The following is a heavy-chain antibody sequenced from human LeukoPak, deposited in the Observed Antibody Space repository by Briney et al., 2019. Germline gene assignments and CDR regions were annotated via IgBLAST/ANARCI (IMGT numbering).Heavy chain of an antibody. V-gene: IGHV4-59*01. CDR1: GGSISSYY. Sequence: SETLSLTCNVSGGSISSYYWSWIRQPPGKGLEWIGYIYYSGSTNYNPSLKSRVTISVDTSKNQFSLKLSSVTAADTAVYYCARVDYYDSSGYVDYWGQGTLVTVSS. D-gene: IGHD3-22*01. CDR2: IYYSGST. J-gene: IGHJ4*02. CDR3: ARVDYYDSSGYVDY.